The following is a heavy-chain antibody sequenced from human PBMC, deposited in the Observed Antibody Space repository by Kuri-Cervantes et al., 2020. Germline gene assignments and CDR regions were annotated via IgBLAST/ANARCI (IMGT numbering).Heavy chain of an antibody. J-gene: IGHJ5*02. D-gene: IGHD6-19*01. CDR2: IYPGDSDT. Sequence: GESLKISCKGYGYTFVSSWIGWVRQMPGKGLEWMGIIYPGDSDTRYSPSFQGRVTMSVDRSISTAYLQWSSLEASDTAIYYCARSAVAGTWWLDPWGQGTLVTVSS. CDR3: ARSAVAGTWWLDP. CDR1: GYTFVSSW. V-gene: IGHV5-51*01.